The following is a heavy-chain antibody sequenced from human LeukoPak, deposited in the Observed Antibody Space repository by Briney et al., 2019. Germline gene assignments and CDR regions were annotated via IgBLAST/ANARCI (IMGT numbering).Heavy chain of an antibody. J-gene: IGHJ4*02. Sequence: GGSLRLSCTASGFTFGDYAMSWFRQAPGKRLEWVGFIRSKAYGGTTEYAASVKGRFTISRDDSKSIAYLQMNSLKTEDTAVYYCTRFPGYCSGGSCFKFDYWGQGTLVTVSS. CDR3: TRFPGYCSGGSCFKFDY. V-gene: IGHV3-49*03. CDR2: IRSKAYGGTT. CDR1: GFTFGDYA. D-gene: IGHD2-15*01.